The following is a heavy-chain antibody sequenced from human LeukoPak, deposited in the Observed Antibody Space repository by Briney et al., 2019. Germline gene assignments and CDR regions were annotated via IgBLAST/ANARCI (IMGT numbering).Heavy chain of an antibody. CDR2: INPNSGGT. J-gene: IGHJ4*02. D-gene: IGHD3-10*01. CDR3: APGDSASRAETEIYYFDY. V-gene: IGHV1-2*02. Sequence: ASVKVSCKASGYTFTGYYIHWVRQAPGQGLEWMGWINPNSGGTNYAQKFQGRVTMTRDTSISTAYMELSRLRSDDTAVYYCAPGDSASRAETEIYYFDYWGQGTLVTVSS. CDR1: GYTFTGYY.